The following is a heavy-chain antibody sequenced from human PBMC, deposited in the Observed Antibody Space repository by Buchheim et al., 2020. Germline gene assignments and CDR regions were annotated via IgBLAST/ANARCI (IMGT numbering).Heavy chain of an antibody. CDR1: GGSISSSSNY. V-gene: IGHV4-39*02. CDR3: ARDRYVGAYYYGMDV. D-gene: IGHD3-9*01. J-gene: IGHJ6*02. CDR2: IYYSGST. Sequence: QLQLQESGPGLVKPSETLSLTCTVSGGSISSSSNYWGWIRQPPGKGLEWIGSIYYSGSTYYNPSLKSRVTISVDTSKNQFSLKLSSVTAADTAVYYCARDRYVGAYYYGMDVWGQGTT.